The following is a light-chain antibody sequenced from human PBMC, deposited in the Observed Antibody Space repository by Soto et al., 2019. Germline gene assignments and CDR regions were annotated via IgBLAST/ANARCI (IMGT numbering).Light chain of an antibody. J-gene: IGKJ4*01. CDR2: GAS. V-gene: IGKV1-39*01. CDR3: QQSFSTHALT. CDR1: ENIAKY. Sequence: DIQMTQSPSSLSASVGDRVTITCRASENIAKYLNWYQQKQGKAPKILIYGASSLQSGVPSRFSGSGSGTGFTLTISSLQPEDFAIYYCQQSFSTHALTFGGGTKVDIK.